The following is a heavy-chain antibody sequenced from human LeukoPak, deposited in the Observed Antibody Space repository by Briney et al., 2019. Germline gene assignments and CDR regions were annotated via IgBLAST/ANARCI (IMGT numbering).Heavy chain of an antibody. V-gene: IGHV3-53*01. CDR3: ARENGYSGYPGDNWFDP. CDR1: GLPLSSNY. CDR2: IYSGGCT. J-gene: IGHJ5*02. D-gene: IGHD5-12*01. Sequence: GGSLRLSCAASGLPLSSNYMIWVRQAPGKGLEWVSVIYSGGCTYYRDSVKGRFTISRDNSKNTLYFQMNSLRAEDTAVYYCARENGYSGYPGDNWFDPWGQGTLVTVSS.